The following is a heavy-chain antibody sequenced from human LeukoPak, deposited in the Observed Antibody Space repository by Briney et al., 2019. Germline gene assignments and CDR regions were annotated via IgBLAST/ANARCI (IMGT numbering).Heavy chain of an antibody. J-gene: IGHJ4*02. D-gene: IGHD6-13*01. CDR3: PRGEAYVSSWNGD. Sequence: GESLKISCKGSGYSFTNYWIAWVRQMPGKGLEYMGIIYPGNSDTRYSPSSQGQVIISADTSINTAYLQWSSLKASDTAMYYCPRGEAYVSSWNGDWGQGTLVTVSS. CDR1: GYSFTNYW. V-gene: IGHV5-51*01. CDR2: IYPGNSDT.